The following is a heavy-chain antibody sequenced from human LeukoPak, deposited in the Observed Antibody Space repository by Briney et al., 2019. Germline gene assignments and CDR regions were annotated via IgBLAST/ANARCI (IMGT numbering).Heavy chain of an antibody. CDR3: ARSLILDY. CDR1: GGSISSYY. D-gene: IGHD3-16*01. Sequence: SETLSLTCTVSGGSISSYYWNWIRQPPGKGLEWIGYIYYSGTTNYNPSLKSRVTISVDTSKNQFSLKLSSVTAADTAVYYCARSLILDYWGQGTLVTVSS. J-gene: IGHJ4*02. CDR2: IYYSGTT. V-gene: IGHV4-59*12.